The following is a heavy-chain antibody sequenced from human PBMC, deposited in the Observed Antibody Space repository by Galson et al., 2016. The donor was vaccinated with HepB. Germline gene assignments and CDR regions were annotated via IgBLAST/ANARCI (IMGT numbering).Heavy chain of an antibody. D-gene: IGHD3-10*01. CDR2: TFYRSTWEN. CDR1: GDSVYNNGAA. V-gene: IGHV6-1*01. Sequence: CAISGDSVYNNGAAWVWIRQSQSRGLEWRGRTFYRSTWENHYAGSVKNRITISPDTSRNQFSLHLNSVTPEDTAVYYCARAVMLGRGMDVWGQGTTVTVSS. CDR3: ARAVMLGRGMDV. J-gene: IGHJ6*02.